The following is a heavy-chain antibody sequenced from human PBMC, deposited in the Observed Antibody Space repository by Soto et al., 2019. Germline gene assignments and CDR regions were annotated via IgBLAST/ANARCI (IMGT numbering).Heavy chain of an antibody. CDR2: IYSGGST. Sequence: GGSLRLSCAASGFTVSSNYMSWVRQAPGKGLEWVSVIYSGGSTYYADSVKGRFTISRDNSKNTLYLQMNSLRAEDTAVYYCASWASYYDSSGYSDYWGHGTLVTVSS. V-gene: IGHV3-53*01. CDR3: ASWASYYDSSGYSDY. J-gene: IGHJ4*01. D-gene: IGHD3-22*01. CDR1: GFTVSSNY.